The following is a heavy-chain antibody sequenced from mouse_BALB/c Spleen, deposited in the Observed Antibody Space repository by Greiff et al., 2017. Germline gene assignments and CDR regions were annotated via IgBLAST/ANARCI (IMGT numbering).Heavy chain of an antibody. D-gene: IGHD1-1*01. CDR2: IWTGGGT. CDR1: GFSLTSYD. V-gene: IGHV2-9-2*01. CDR3: VRTTVVATPYAMDY. J-gene: IGHJ4*01. Sequence: VQGVESGPGLVAPSQSLSITCTVSGFSLTSYDISWIRQPPGKGLEWLGVIWTGGGTNYNSAFMSRLSISKDNSKSQVFLKMNSLQTDDTAIYYCVRTTVVATPYAMDYWGQGTSVTVSS.